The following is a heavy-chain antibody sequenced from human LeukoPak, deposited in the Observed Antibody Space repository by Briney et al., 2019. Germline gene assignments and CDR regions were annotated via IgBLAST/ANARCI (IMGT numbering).Heavy chain of an antibody. CDR3: ASGVFYDFWSGYPRLDY. V-gene: IGHV3-21*01. D-gene: IGHD3-3*01. CDR2: ISSSSSYI. CDR1: GSTFSSYS. Sequence: GGSLRLSCAASGSTFSSYSMNWVRQAPGKGLEWVSSISSSSSYIYYADSVKGRFTISRDNAKNSLYLQMNSLRAEDTAVYYCASGVFYDFWSGYPRLDYWGQGTLVTVSS. J-gene: IGHJ4*02.